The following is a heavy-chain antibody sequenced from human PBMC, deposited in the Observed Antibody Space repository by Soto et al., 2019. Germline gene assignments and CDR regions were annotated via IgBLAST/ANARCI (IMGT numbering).Heavy chain of an antibody. CDR3: VMVDNYVTPTPQYV. CDR1: GYIFVNYG. CDR2: ISPYTGNT. V-gene: IGHV1-18*01. J-gene: IGHJ6*02. D-gene: IGHD3-16*01. Sequence: QVQLVQSGDEVKKPGASVKVSCKASGYIFVNYGIAWVRQAPGQGLEWMVWISPYTGNTHSATKVQGRLTMTTDTSTSTAYMDLGSLTSDDTAVYYCVMVDNYVTPTPQYVWGQGTTVTVSS.